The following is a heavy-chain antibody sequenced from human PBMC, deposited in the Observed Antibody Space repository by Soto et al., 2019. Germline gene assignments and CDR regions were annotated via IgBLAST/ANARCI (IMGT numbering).Heavy chain of an antibody. V-gene: IGHV4-59*01. CDR2: IYYSGST. D-gene: IGHD5-12*01. CDR3: ARAGWATIRFFDY. J-gene: IGHJ4*02. CDR1: GGSISSYY. Sequence: ETLSLTCTVSGGSISSYYWSWIRQPPGKGLEWIGYIYYSGSTNYNPSLKSRVTISVDTSKNQFSLKLSSVTAADPAVYYCARAGWATIRFFDYWGQGTLVTVS.